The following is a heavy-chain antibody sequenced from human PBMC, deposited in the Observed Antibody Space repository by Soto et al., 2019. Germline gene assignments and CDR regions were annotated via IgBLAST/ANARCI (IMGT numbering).Heavy chain of an antibody. D-gene: IGHD6-19*01. V-gene: IGHV3-30-3*01. CDR3: ARRRTRTVSALGY. CDR1: GLTLNSFA. CDR2: ISEDGGNK. J-gene: IGHJ4*02. Sequence: QVHLVESGGGVVQAGRSLRLSCTASGLTLNSFAIHWVRQAPGKGLEWVSVISEDGGNKYFAESVRGCFLISRDNSKNTVYLQMNSLRLEDTAVYFCARRRTRTVSALGYWGQGTLVSVSS.